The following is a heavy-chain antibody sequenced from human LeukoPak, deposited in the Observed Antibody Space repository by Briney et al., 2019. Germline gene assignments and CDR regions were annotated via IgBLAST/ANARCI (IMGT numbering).Heavy chain of an antibody. Sequence: ASVRVSCKASGYTFTSYAMHWVRQAPGQRLEWMGWINAGNGNTKYSQKFQGRVTITRDTSASTAYMELSSLRSEDTAVYYCARGAVTTLFDYWGQGTLVTVSS. D-gene: IGHD4-11*01. V-gene: IGHV1-3*01. CDR3: ARGAVTTLFDY. CDR1: GYTFTSYA. J-gene: IGHJ4*02. CDR2: INAGNGNT.